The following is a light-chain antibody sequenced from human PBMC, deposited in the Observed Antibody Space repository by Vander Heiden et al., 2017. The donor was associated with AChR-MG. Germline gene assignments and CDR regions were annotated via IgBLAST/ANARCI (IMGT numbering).Light chain of an antibody. Sequence: EIVMTQSPATLSVSPGERATLSCRASQSVSSNIAWYQQKPGQAPRLLIYGASTRATGIPARFGGSGSGTEFTLTISSLQSDSFAVYYCQQYNHWPATFGQGTKVEIK. CDR3: QQYNHWPAT. J-gene: IGKJ1*01. CDR1: QSVSSN. V-gene: IGKV3-15*01. CDR2: GAS.